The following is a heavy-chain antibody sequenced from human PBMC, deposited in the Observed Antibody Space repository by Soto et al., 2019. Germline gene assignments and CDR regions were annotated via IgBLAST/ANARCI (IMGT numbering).Heavy chain of an antibody. CDR2: IYPGDSDT. V-gene: IGHV5-51*01. J-gene: IGHJ6*02. D-gene: IGHD3-3*02. CDR3: ESPFSHFPYYYYAMDV. Sequence: GESLKISCKWSGYTFTDYWIGWVRQLPGKGLEWMGIIYPGDSDTRYSPSFQGHVTITVDKSTNTAYLQWNTLRPSDTAMYYCESPFSHFPYYYYAMDVWRPRPTVTVSS. CDR1: GYTFTDYW.